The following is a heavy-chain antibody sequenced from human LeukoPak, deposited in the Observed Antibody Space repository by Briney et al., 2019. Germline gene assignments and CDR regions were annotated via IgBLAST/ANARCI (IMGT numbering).Heavy chain of an antibody. J-gene: IGHJ6*02. CDR2: ISSSSSYI. Sequence: GGSLRLSCAASGFTFSSYSMNWVRQAPGKGLEWVSSISSSSSYIYYADSVKGRFTISRDNAKNSLYLQMNSLRAEDTAVYYCASGDIAAAGTYYYYYGMDVWGQGTTVTVSS. CDR1: GFTFSSYS. D-gene: IGHD6-13*01. V-gene: IGHV3-21*01. CDR3: ASGDIAAAGTYYYYYGMDV.